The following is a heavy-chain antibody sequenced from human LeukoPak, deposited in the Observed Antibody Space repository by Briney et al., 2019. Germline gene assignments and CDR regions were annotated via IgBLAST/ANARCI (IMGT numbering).Heavy chain of an antibody. CDR3: ARDPLGGDGYNFSGN. V-gene: IGHV1-69*05. Sequence: SVKVSCKASGGTFSSYAISWVRQAPGQGLEWMGRIIPIFGTANYAQKFQGRVTITTDESTSTAYMELSSLRSEDTAVYYCARDPLGGDGYNFSGNWGQGTLVTVSS. CDR2: IIPIFGTA. D-gene: IGHD5-24*01. CDR1: GGTFSSYA. J-gene: IGHJ4*02.